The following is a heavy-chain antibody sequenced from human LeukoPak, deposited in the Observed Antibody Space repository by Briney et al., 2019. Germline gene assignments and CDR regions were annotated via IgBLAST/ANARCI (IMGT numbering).Heavy chain of an antibody. D-gene: IGHD2-21*02. V-gene: IGHV4-38-2*02. CDR2: IYTSGST. CDR3: ARIYCGGDCRGYYYHYYMDV. Sequence: SETLSLTCTVSGYSISNGHYWGWIRQPPGKGLEWIGRIYTSGSTKYNPSLKSRVTISVDTSKNQFSLKLSSVTAADTAVYYCARIYCGGDCRGYYYHYYMDVWGKGTTVTISS. CDR1: GYSISNGHY. J-gene: IGHJ6*03.